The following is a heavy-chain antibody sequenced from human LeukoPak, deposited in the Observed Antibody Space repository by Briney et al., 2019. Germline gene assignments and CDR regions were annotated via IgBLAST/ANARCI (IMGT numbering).Heavy chain of an antibody. V-gene: IGHV3-72*01. Sequence: GGSLSLTCAASGFIVIDHYHDWVRQAPGKGLEWVGRTRNKPNSYTTEYAASVKGRFTISSNDSKDLVHLQMSSLKTEDTAVYYCARLFSGTYPWYFHLWGRGGLVTVSS. CDR3: ARLFSGTYPWYFHL. CDR1: GFIVIDHY. J-gene: IGHJ2*01. D-gene: IGHD5-12*01. CDR2: TRNKPNSYTT.